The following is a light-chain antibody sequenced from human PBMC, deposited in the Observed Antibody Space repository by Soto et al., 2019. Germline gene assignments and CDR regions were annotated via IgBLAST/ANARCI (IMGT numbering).Light chain of an antibody. J-gene: IGKJ1*01. Sequence: EIVMTQSPATLSVSPGETASLSCRASQSAGNFLAWYQQKLGQAPRLLIYDASRRATGIPDRFSGSGSGTDFTLTISRLEPEDFVVYYCQQYGRSPTFGQGTKVDIK. CDR2: DAS. CDR3: QQYGRSPT. V-gene: IGKV3-20*01. CDR1: QSAGNF.